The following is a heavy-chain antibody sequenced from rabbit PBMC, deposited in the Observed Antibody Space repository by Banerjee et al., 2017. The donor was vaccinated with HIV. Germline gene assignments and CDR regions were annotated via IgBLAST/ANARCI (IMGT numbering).Heavy chain of an antibody. CDR2: IYVGSGGST. V-gene: IGHV1S40*01. J-gene: IGHJ4*01. D-gene: IGHD6-1*01. CDR1: GFSFSSGYY. Sequence: QSLEESGGDLVKPGASLTLTCTASGFSFSSGYYMYWVRQAPGKGLEWIARIYVGSGGSTYYASWAKGRFTISKTSTTTVTLQMTSLTAADTATYFCVRYVADSDGLLDLWGPGTLVTVS. CDR3: VRYVADSDGLLDL.